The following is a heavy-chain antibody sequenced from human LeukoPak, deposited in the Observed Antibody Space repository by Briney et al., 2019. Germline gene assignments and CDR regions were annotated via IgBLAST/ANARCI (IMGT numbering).Heavy chain of an antibody. J-gene: IGHJ4*02. CDR2: ISSSGTYI. Sequence: SGGSLRLSCVASGFTFSSYNMNWVRQAPGGGLEGVSSISSSGTYIYYAASVRGRFTISRDNSKNTLYLQMNGLRAEDTAVYYCARGPSGYHNTGGQGTLVTVSS. CDR3: ARGPSGYHNT. V-gene: IGHV3-21*01. D-gene: IGHD5-12*01. CDR1: GFTFSSYN.